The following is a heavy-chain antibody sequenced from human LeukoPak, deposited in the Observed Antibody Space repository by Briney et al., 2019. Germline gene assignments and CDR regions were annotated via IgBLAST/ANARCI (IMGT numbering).Heavy chain of an antibody. CDR2: INHSGST. CDR3: ARGRSRYCSSTSCAKMGVSWFDH. J-gene: IGHJ5*02. Sequence: XSXTXXXXXGSFXXXYWSWIRQXPGKGLEWIGEINHSGSTNYNPSLKSRVTISVDTCKNQFSLKLSSATAADTAVYYCARGRSRYCSSTSCAKMGVSWFDHWGQGTLVTVSS. CDR1: XGSFXXXY. D-gene: IGHD2-2*01. V-gene: IGHV4-34*01.